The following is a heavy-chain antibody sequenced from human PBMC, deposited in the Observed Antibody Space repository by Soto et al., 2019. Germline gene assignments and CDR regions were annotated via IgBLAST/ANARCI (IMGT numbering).Heavy chain of an antibody. CDR3: TTDFISSSWYGFDY. CDR1: GFTFSNAW. CDR2: IKSKTDGGTT. J-gene: IGHJ4*02. V-gene: IGHV3-15*01. D-gene: IGHD6-13*01. Sequence: GGSLRLSCAASGFTFSNAWMSWVRQAPGKGLEWVGRIKSKTDGGTTDYAAPVKGRFTISRDDSKNTLYLQMNSLKTEDTAVYYCTTDFISSSWYGFDYWGQGTLVTVSS.